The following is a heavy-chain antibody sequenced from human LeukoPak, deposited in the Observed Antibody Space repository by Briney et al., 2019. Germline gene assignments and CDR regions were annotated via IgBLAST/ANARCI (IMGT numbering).Heavy chain of an antibody. D-gene: IGHD6-13*01. J-gene: IGHJ5*02. CDR1: GGSISSSSYY. CDR3: ARASLRSPLKYSHSSSWYGS. Sequence: SETLSLTCTVSGGSISSSSYYWGWIRQPPGKGLEWIGSIYYSGSTYYNPSLRSRVTISLDTSKNQFSLKLNSVTAADTAVYYCARASLRSPLKYSHSSSWYGSWGQGTLVTVSS. V-gene: IGHV4-39*07. CDR2: IYYSGST.